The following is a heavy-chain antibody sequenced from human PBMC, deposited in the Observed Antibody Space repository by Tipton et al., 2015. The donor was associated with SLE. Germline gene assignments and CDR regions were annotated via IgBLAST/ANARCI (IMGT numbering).Heavy chain of an antibody. D-gene: IGHD6-13*01. V-gene: IGHV4-38-2*01. Sequence: TLSLTCAVSGFSISSGYYWGWIRQSPEKGLEWIGRIYSSGTTNYNPSLKSRLTISLDTSKNQFSLNLNSVTAADTAVYYCARGERSSMPDYWGQGTLVTVSP. J-gene: IGHJ4*02. CDR2: IYSSGTT. CDR1: GFSISSGYY. CDR3: ARGERSSMPDY.